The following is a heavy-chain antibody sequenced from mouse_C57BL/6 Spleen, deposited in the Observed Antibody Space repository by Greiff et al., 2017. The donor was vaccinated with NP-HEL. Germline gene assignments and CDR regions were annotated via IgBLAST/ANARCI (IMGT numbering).Heavy chain of an antibody. CDR3: ARGAYSFMDY. V-gene: IGHV1-69*01. CDR1: GYTFTSYW. D-gene: IGHD2-10*01. Sequence: VQLQQPGAELVMPGASVKLSCKASGYTFTSYWMHWVKQRPGQGLEWIGEIDPSDSYTNYNQKFKGKSTLTVDKSSSTAYMQLSSLTSEDSAVYYCARGAYSFMDYWGQGTSVTVSS. CDR2: IDPSDSYT. J-gene: IGHJ4*01.